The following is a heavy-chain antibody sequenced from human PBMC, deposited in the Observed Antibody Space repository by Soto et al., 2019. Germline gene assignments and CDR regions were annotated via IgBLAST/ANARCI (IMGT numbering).Heavy chain of an antibody. CDR1: GGSIRSPNYY. Sequence: QVQLQESGPGLVKPSQTLSLTCTVIGGSIRSPNYYWSWIRQHPGKGLEWIGNIYYNGSTNYTASLKCRAVISLATSKNQFSLKLNSVTAADTAVYYCARDAPLWFGELSHWGQGTLVTVSS. J-gene: IGHJ4*02. V-gene: IGHV4-31*03. CDR2: IYYNGST. CDR3: ARDAPLWFGELSH. D-gene: IGHD3-10*01.